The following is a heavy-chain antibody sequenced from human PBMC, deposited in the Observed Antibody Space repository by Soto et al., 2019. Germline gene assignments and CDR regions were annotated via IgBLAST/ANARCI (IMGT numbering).Heavy chain of an antibody. V-gene: IGHV1-18*01. J-gene: IGHJ4*02. CDR1: GYTFTSYG. D-gene: IGHD5-12*01. CDR3: ARVKWLRSSSYYYFDY. CDR2: ISAYNGNT. Sequence: GASVKVSCKASGYTFTSYGISWVRQAPGQGLEWMGWISAYNGNTNYAQKLQGRVTMTTDTSTSTAYMELRSLRSDDTAVYYCARVKWLRSSSYYYFDYWGQGTLVTVSS.